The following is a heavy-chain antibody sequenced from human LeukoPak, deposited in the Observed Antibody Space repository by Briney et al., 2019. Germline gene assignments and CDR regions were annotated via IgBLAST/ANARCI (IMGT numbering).Heavy chain of an antibody. CDR3: ARDSAMYSSGWSIDY. J-gene: IGHJ4*02. CDR2: INPNSGGT. CDR1: GYTFTGYY. D-gene: IGHD6-19*01. V-gene: IGHV1-2*02. Sequence: ASVKVSCKASGYTFTGYYMHWVRQAPGQGLEWMGWINPNSGGTNYAQKFQGRVTMTRDTPISTAYMELSRLRSDDTAVYYCARDSAMYSSGWSIDYWGQGTLVTVSS.